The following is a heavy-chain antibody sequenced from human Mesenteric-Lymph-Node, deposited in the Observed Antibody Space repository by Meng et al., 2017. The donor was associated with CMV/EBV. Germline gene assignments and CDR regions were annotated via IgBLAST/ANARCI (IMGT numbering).Heavy chain of an antibody. CDR1: GFTFSGSA. J-gene: IGHJ4*02. D-gene: IGHD1-26*01. CDR3: TRHTDPPPYSGIYYGDDY. V-gene: IGHV3-73*01. CDR2: IRSKTNNYAT. Sequence: GESLKISCAASGFTFSGSAMHWVRQASGKGLEWVGRIRSKTNNYATSYAASVKGRFTISRDDSKNTAYLQMNSLKTEDTAVYFCTRHTDPPPYSGIYYGDDYWGQGTVVTVSS.